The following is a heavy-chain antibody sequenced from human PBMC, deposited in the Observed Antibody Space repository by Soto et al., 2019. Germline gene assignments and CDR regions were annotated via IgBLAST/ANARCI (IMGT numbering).Heavy chain of an antibody. CDR2: IYYSGST. CDR1: GGSISSYY. Sequence: PSETLSLTCTLSGGSISSYYWSWIRQPPGKGLEWIGYIYYSGSTNYNPSLKSRVTISVDTSKNQFSLKLSSVTAADTAVYYCARSTRFGVVTRWFDPWGQGTLVTVSS. CDR3: ARSTRFGVVTRWFDP. J-gene: IGHJ5*02. D-gene: IGHD3-3*01. V-gene: IGHV4-59*08.